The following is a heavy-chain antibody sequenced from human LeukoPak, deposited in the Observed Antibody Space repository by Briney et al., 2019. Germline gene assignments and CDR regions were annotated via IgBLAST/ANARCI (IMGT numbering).Heavy chain of an antibody. J-gene: IGHJ3*02. CDR2: IYHSGST. Sequence: SETLSLTCAVSGGSISSGGYSWGWLRQPPGKGLEWIGYIYHSGSTYYNPSLKSRVTISVDRSKNQFSLKLSSVTAADTAVYYCARSSGYYYGYAFDIWGQGTMVTVSS. CDR1: GGSISSGGYS. CDR3: ARSSGYYYGYAFDI. V-gene: IGHV4-30-2*01. D-gene: IGHD3-22*01.